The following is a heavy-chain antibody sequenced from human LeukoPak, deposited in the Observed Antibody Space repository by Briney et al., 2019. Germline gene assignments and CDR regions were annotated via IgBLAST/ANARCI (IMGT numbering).Heavy chain of an antibody. J-gene: IGHJ5*02. D-gene: IGHD6-13*01. CDR1: GYTFTGYY. CDR2: INPNSGGT. CDR3: ARVTWGIAAAGRGDWFDP. V-gene: IGHV1-2*02. Sequence: ASVKVSCRASGYTFTGYYMHWVRQAPGQGLEWMGWINPNSGGTNYAQKLQGRVTMTTDTSTSTAYMELRSLRSDDTAVYYCARVTWGIAAAGRGDWFDPWGQGTLVTVSS.